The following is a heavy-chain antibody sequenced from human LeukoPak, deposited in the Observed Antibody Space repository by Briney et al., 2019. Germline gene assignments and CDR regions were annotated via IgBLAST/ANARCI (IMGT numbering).Heavy chain of an antibody. CDR3: ARDRYTMVRAGGAFDI. Sequence: SVKVSCKASGGTFSSYAISWVRQAPGQGLEWMGGIIPIFGTANYAQKFQGRVTITADESTSTAYMELSSLRSEDTAVYYCARDRYTMVRAGGAFDIWGQGTMVTVSS. J-gene: IGHJ3*02. CDR1: GGTFSSYA. CDR2: IIPIFGTA. V-gene: IGHV1-69*13. D-gene: IGHD3-10*01.